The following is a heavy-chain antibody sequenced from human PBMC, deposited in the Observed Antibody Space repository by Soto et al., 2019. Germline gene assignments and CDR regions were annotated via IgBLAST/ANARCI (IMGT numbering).Heavy chain of an antibody. CDR1: GGSISSYY. D-gene: IGHD6-13*01. Sequence: SETLSLTCTVSGGSISSYYWSWIRQPPGKGLEWIGYIYYSGSTNYNPSLKSRVTISVDTSKNQFSLKLSSVTAADTAVYYCASIDSSSWYFWFDPWGQGTLVTVSS. CDR3: ASIDSSSWYFWFDP. CDR2: IYYSGST. V-gene: IGHV4-59*08. J-gene: IGHJ5*02.